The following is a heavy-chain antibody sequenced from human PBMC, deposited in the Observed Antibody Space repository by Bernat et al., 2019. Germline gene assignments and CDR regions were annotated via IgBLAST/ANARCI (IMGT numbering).Heavy chain of an antibody. CDR1: GGSISSSSYY. D-gene: IGHD1-26*01. J-gene: IGHJ4*02. CDR2: IYYSGST. CDR3: ARQWEWELLPGGFDY. V-gene: IGHV4-39*01. Sequence: QLQLQESGPGLVKPSETLSLTCTVSGGSISSSSYYWGWIRQPPGKGLEWIGSIYYSGSTYYNPSLKSRVTISVDTSKNQFSLKLSSVTAADTAVYYCARQWEWELLPGGFDYWGQGTLVTVSS.